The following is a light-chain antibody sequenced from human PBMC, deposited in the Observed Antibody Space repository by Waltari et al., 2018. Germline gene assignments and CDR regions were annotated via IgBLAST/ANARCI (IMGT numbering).Light chain of an antibody. CDR1: QDIRNY. CDR2: DAS. CDR3: QQYDNVPHS. V-gene: IGKV1-33*01. J-gene: IGKJ2*03. Sequence: DIQMTQSPSSLSASIGDRITITCQASQDIRNYLNWYQQKPGKAPKLLIYDASNLETGVPLRFSGSGSGTDFTFTISSLQPEDFATYYCQQYDNVPHSSGQGTRLDIK.